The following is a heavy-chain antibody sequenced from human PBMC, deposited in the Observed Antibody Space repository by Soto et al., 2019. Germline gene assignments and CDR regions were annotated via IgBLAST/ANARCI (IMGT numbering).Heavy chain of an antibody. Sequence: TLSLTCTVSGGSISSGDYYWSWIRQPPGKGLEWIGYIYYSGSTYYNPSLKSRVTISVDTSKNQFSLKLSSVTAADTAVYYCARAFVQVYWFDPWGQGTLVTVSS. D-gene: IGHD1-20*01. CDR2: IYYSGST. V-gene: IGHV4-30-4*01. CDR3: ARAFVQVYWFDP. CDR1: GGSISSGDYY. J-gene: IGHJ5*02.